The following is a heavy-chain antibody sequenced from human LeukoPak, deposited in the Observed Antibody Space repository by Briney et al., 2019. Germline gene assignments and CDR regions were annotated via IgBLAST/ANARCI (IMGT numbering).Heavy chain of an antibody. V-gene: IGHV4-34*01. CDR3: ARPALRNRMVRAYWYFDL. CDR2: INHSGST. CDR1: GGSFSGYY. D-gene: IGHD3-10*01. Sequence: PSETLSLTCAVYGGSFSGYYWSWIRQPPGKGLEWIGEINHSGSTNYNPSLKSRVTISVDTSKNQFSLKLSSVTAADTAVYYCARPALRNRMVRAYWYFDLWGRGTLVTVSS. J-gene: IGHJ2*01.